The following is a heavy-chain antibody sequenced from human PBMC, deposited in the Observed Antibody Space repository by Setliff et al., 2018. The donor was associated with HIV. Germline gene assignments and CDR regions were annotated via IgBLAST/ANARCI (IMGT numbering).Heavy chain of an antibody. CDR1: GFTFNSYA. CDR2: MSGSTGDT. D-gene: IGHD1-1*01. V-gene: IGHV3-23*01. CDR3: ANRLRGYNKWYYFDY. J-gene: IGHJ4*02. Sequence: GGSLRLSCAASGFTFNSYAMSWVRQAPGKGLEWVATMSGSTGDTYYADSVKGRFTISRDNSKNTLSLQMNSLGAEDTAVYYCANRLRGYNKWYYFDYWGQGTLVTAPQ.